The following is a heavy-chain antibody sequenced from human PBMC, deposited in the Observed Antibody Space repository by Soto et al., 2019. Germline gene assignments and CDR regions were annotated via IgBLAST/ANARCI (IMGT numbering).Heavy chain of an antibody. V-gene: IGHV3-33*01. CDR3: ARDDHGAAAADSGGY. CDR1: GFTFSSYG. J-gene: IGHJ4*02. CDR2: IWYDGSNK. D-gene: IGHD6-13*01. Sequence: QVQLVESGGGVVQPGRSLRLSCAASGFTFSSYGMHWVRQAPGKGLEWVAVIWYDGSNKYYADSVKGRFTISRDNSKNTLYLQMNSLRAEDTAVYYCARDDHGAAAADSGGYWGQGTLVTVSS.